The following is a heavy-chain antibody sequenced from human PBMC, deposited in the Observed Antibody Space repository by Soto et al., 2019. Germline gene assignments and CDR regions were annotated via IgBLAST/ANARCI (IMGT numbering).Heavy chain of an antibody. CDR1: GFTFSRYG. CDR2: TSHDGTNK. V-gene: IGHV3-30*18. J-gene: IGHJ6*02. CDR3: AKETVATIRPTRIYYYYGLDV. Sequence: QVQLVKSGGGVVQPGRSLRLSCATSGFTFSRYGIHWVRQAPGKGLEWVAVTSHDGTNKYYTDSVKGRFIISRDNSKNTLYLEMNSLRAEDTAVYYCAKETVATIRPTRIYYYYGLDVWGQGTTVSVSS. D-gene: IGHD5-12*01.